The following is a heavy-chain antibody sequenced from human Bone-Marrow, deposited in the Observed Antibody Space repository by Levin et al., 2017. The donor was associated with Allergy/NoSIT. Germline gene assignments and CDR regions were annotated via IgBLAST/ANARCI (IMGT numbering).Heavy chain of an antibody. Sequence: PGESLKISCKGSGYSFTSYWIGWVRQMPGKGLEWMGIIYPGDSDTRYSPSFQGQVTISADKSISTAYLQWSSLKASDTAMYYCARGREQLGDYYYYGMDVWGQGTTVTVSS. CDR1: GYSFTSYW. J-gene: IGHJ6*02. CDR3: ARGREQLGDYYYYGMDV. CDR2: IYPGDSDT. V-gene: IGHV5-51*01. D-gene: IGHD6-6*01.